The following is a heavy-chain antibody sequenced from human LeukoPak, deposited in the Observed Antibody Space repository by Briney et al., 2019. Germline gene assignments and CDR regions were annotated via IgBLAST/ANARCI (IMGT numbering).Heavy chain of an antibody. J-gene: IGHJ4*02. D-gene: IGHD6-13*01. V-gene: IGHV3-21*01. CDR1: GFTFSSYS. CDR2: ISSSSSYI. CDR3: ASPSHGDSSSWYYNY. Sequence: GGSLRLSCAASGFTFSSYSMNWVRQAPGKGLEWVSYISSSSSYIYYADSVKGRFTVSRDNAKNSLYLQMNSLRAEDTAVYYCASPSHGDSSSWYYNYWGQGTLVTVSS.